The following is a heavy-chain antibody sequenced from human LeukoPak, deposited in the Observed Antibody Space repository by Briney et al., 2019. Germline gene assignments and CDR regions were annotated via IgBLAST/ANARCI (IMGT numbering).Heavy chain of an antibody. CDR3: AKDDDGDYVNYFDY. CDR2: IKTDGSST. Sequence: GGSLRLSCAASGFTFSSYWMHWVRQAPGKGLVWVSHIKTDGSSTNYAESVKGRFTISRDNAKNTVYLQMNSLRAEDTAVYYCAKDDDGDYVNYFDYWGQGTLVTVSS. J-gene: IGHJ4*02. CDR1: GFTFSSYW. D-gene: IGHD4-17*01. V-gene: IGHV3-74*01.